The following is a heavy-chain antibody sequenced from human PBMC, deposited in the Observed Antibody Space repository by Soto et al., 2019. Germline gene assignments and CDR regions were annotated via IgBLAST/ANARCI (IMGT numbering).Heavy chain of an antibody. CDR3: ARDTYYDFWSGYYYYFDY. V-gene: IGHV3-30-3*01. J-gene: IGHJ4*02. CDR2: ISYDGSNK. Sequence: VGSLRLSCAASGFTFSSYAMHWVRQAPGKGLEWVAVISYDGSNKYYADSVKGRFTISRDNSKNTLYLQMNSLRAEDTAVYYCARDTYYDFWSGYYYYFDYWGQGTLVTVSS. D-gene: IGHD3-3*01. CDR1: GFTFSSYA.